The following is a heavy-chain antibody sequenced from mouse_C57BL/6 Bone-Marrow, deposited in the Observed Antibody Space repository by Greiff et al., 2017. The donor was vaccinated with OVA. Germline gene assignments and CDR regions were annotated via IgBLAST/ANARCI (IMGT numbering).Heavy chain of an antibody. CDR1: GYTFTSYD. Sequence: LVESGPELVKPGASVKLSCKASGYTFTSYDINWVKQRPGQGLEWIGRIYPRDGSTKYNEKFKGKATLTVDTSSSTAYMELHSLTSEDSAVYFCARSGWDRFAYWGQGTLVTVSA. V-gene: IGHV1-85*01. D-gene: IGHD4-1*01. J-gene: IGHJ3*01. CDR2: IYPRDGST. CDR3: ARSGWDRFAY.